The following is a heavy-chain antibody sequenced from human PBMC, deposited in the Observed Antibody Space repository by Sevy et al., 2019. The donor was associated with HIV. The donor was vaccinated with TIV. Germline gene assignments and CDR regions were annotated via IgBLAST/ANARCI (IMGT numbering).Heavy chain of an antibody. D-gene: IGHD3-10*01. CDR2: ISAYNGNT. J-gene: IGHJ6*02. Sequence: ASVKVSCKASGYTFTSYGISWVRQAPGQGLEWMGWISAYNGNTNYAQKLQGRVTMTTDTSTSTAYMELRSLRSDDTAVYYCARDVDGSYYGSGSYEGDYYYGMDVWGQGTTVTVSS. CDR3: ARDVDGSYYGSGSYEGDYYYGMDV. V-gene: IGHV1-18*01. CDR1: GYTFTSYG.